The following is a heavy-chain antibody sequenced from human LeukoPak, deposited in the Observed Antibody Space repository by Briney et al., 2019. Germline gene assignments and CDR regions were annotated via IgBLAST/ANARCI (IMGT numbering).Heavy chain of an antibody. CDR3: ARDRGELGYFDY. CDR1: GGSISSGSYY. V-gene: IGHV4-61*02. CDR2: IYTSGST. D-gene: IGHD1-26*01. J-gene: IGHJ4*02. Sequence: TLSLTCTVSGGSISSGSYYWSWIRQPAGKGLEWIGRIYTSGSTNYNPSLKSRVTISVDTSKNQFSLKLSSVTAADTAAYYCARDRGELGYFDYWGQGTLVTVSS.